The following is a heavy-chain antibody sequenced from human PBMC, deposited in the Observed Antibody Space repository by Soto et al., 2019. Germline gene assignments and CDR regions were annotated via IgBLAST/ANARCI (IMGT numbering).Heavy chain of an antibody. Sequence: SETLSLTCAVYGGSFSGYYWSWIRQPPGKGLEWIGEINHSGSTNYNPSLKSRVTISVDTSKNQFSLKLSSVTAADTAVYYCARGNTVWFGESPHFDYWGQGTLVTVSS. D-gene: IGHD3-10*01. CDR2: INHSGST. J-gene: IGHJ4*02. V-gene: IGHV4-34*01. CDR1: GGSFSGYY. CDR3: ARGNTVWFGESPHFDY.